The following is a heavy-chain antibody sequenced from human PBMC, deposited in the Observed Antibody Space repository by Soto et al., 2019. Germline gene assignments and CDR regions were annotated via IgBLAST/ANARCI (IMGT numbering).Heavy chain of an antibody. CDR3: AREETAWPLAYGLDV. J-gene: IGHJ6*02. CDR2: ISSRSDT. V-gene: IGHV3-21*01. CDR1: GFSFSTYS. D-gene: IGHD2-21*02. Sequence: GSLRLSCAASGFSFSTYSMNWVRQAPGKGLEWVSSISSRSDTYYADSVKGRFTISRDNAKNSVSLQMDSLRAEDAAVYYCAREETAWPLAYGLDVWGQGTTVTVSS.